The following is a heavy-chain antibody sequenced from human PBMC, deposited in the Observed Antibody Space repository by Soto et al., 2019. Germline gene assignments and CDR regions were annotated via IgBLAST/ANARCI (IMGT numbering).Heavy chain of an antibody. CDR1: AYTFTSYA. CDR3: AKGPRITIFGVVIIPSWFDP. Sequence: ASVKVSCNASAYTFTSYAMNWVRQVPGQRLEWTGCINAGNGNTKYSQKFQGRVTLTRDTSASTAYMELSSLRSEDTAVYYCAKGPRITIFGVVIIPSWFDPWGQGTLVTVPQ. J-gene: IGHJ5*02. CDR2: INAGNGNT. D-gene: IGHD3-3*01. V-gene: IGHV1-3*01.